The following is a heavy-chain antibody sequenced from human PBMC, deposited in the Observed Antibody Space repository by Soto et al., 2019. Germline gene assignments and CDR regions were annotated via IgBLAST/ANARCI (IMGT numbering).Heavy chain of an antibody. Sequence: LRLSCAASGFTFSIYWMHWVRQVPGKGPEWVSRINDDGISTNYADSVKGRFTISRDNAKNSLYLQMNSLRAEDTAVYYCARDPTDVDTAMPGGFDYWGQGTLVTVSS. V-gene: IGHV3-74*01. CDR2: INDDGIST. J-gene: IGHJ4*02. CDR1: GFTFSIYW. CDR3: ARDPTDVDTAMPGGFDY. D-gene: IGHD5-18*01.